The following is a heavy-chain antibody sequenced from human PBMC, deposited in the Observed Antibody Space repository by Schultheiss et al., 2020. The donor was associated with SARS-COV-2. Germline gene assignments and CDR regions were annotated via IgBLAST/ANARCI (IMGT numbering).Heavy chain of an antibody. D-gene: IGHD2-21*01. J-gene: IGHJ4*02. CDR3: AREKNEIRGGGDCYYY. V-gene: IGHV3-48*01. CDR2: ISSSSSTI. CDR1: GFTFSSYG. Sequence: GESLKISCAASGFTFSSYGMHWVRQAPGKGLEWVSYISSSSSTIYYADSVKGRFTISRDNSKNTLYLQMNSLRAEDTAVYYCAREKNEIRGGGDCYYYWGQGTLVTVSS.